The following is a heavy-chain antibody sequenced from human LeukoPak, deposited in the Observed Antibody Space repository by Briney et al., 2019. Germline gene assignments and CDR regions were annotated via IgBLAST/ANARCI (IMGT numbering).Heavy chain of an antibody. Sequence: GGSLRLSCAASGFTFRSKAMSWFPQAPGKGLKWVSAISGSGGSTYYADSVKGRFTISRDNSKNTLYLQMNSLRAEDTAVYYCAKDDSSGSGAFDIWGQGTMVTVSS. CDR3: AKDDSSGSGAFDI. D-gene: IGHD3-22*01. J-gene: IGHJ3*02. V-gene: IGHV3-23*01. CDR2: ISGSGGST. CDR1: GFTFRSKA.